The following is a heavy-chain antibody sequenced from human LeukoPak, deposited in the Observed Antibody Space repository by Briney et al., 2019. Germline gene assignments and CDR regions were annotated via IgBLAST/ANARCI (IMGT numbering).Heavy chain of an antibody. V-gene: IGHV1-2*02. CDR3: ARGPNSSSWPPDY. J-gene: IGHJ4*02. CDR1: GYTFTGYY. D-gene: IGHD6-13*01. CDR2: INPNSGGT. Sequence: GATVKVSCKASGYTFTGYYMHWVRQAPGQGLEWMGWINPNSGGTNYAQKFQGRVTMTRDTSISTAYMELSRLRSDDTAVYYCARGPNSSSWPPDYWGQGTLVTVSS.